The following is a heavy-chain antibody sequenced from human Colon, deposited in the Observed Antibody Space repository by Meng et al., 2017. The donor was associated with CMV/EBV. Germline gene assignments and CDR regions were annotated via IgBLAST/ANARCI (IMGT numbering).Heavy chain of an antibody. V-gene: IGHV1-8*01. CDR3: AEAPSYYSGSDDFYSTRYNWFDP. J-gene: IGHJ5*02. D-gene: IGHD3-10*01. CDR2: VNPKSGNT. Sequence: ISVVRQGTGQGVGWMGRVNPKSGNTGYTQKFQGRITMTKGTSISIAYMELTSLTSEDTAVYYCAEAPSYYSGSDDFYSTRYNWFDPWGQGTLVTVSS.